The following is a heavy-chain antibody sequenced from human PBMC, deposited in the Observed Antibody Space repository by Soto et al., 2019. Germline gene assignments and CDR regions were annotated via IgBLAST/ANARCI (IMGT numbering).Heavy chain of an antibody. D-gene: IGHD1-26*01. CDR2: IIPIFGTA. J-gene: IGHJ6*02. CDR3: ATVAGTRWDGTYGYYGMDV. Sequence: SVKVSCKASGGTFSSYAISWVRQAPGQGLEWMGGIIPIFGTANYAQKFQGRVTITADESTSTAYMELSSLRSEDTAVYYCATVAGTRWDGTYGYYGMDVWGQGTRVTVSS. V-gene: IGHV1-69*13. CDR1: GGTFSSYA.